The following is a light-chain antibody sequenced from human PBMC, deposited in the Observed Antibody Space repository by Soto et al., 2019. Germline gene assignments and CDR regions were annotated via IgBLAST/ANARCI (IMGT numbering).Light chain of an antibody. J-gene: IGLJ1*01. CDR3: SSYTSSSTRV. V-gene: IGLV2-14*03. CDR1: SSDVGAYDF. CDR2: EVS. Sequence: SALTKPASVSGSPGQSITISCTGTSSDVGAYDFVSWYQQHPDKAPKLMIYEVSNRPSGVSNRFSGSKSVNTATLTISGLQAEDEADYYCSSYTSSSTRVFGTGTKLTVL.